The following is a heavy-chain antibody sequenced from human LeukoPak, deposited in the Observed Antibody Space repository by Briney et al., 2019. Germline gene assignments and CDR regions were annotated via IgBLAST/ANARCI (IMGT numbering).Heavy chain of an antibody. J-gene: IGHJ4*02. CDR2: IYYSGST. D-gene: IGHD3-3*01. Sequence: SETLSLTCTVSGGSISSSSYYWGWIRQPPGKGLEWIGSIYYSGSTYYNPSLKSRVTISVDKSKNQFSLKLSSVTAADTAVYYCASKYYDFWSGLSYFDYWAREPWSPSPQ. CDR1: GGSISSSSYY. V-gene: IGHV4-39*07. CDR3: ASKYYDFWSGLSYFDY.